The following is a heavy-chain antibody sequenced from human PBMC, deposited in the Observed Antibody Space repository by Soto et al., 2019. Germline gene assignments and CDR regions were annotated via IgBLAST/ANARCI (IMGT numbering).Heavy chain of an antibody. D-gene: IGHD1-26*01. CDR1: GYTFASYA. J-gene: IGHJ2*01. V-gene: IGHV1-18*01. CDR3: ARGGSLYWYFDL. CDR2: IGAYNGNT. Sequence: VKVSCKASGYTFASYAISWMRQAPGQGLKWMGWIGAYNGNTNYAQKLQGRVTMTTDTSTSTAYMELRSLRSDDTAVYYCARGGSLYWYFDLWGRGTLVTVSS.